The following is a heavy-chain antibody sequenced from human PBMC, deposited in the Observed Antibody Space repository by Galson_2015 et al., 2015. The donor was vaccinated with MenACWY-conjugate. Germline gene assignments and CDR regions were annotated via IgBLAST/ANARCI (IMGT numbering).Heavy chain of an antibody. Sequence: SLRLSCAASGFTFSSYWMTWVRQGPGQGLEWLANIKQDGTERYYVDSVKGRFTISRDNAKNSLYLEMNSLRGEDTAVYYCATSERFRLYQFYVMDVWGQGTTVTVSS. V-gene: IGHV3-7*03. J-gene: IGHJ6*02. CDR2: IKQDGTER. CDR3: ATSERFRLYQFYVMDV. CDR1: GFTFSSYW. D-gene: IGHD3-16*01.